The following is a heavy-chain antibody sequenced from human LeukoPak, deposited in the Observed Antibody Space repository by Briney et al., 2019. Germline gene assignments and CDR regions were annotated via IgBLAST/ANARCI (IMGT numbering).Heavy chain of an antibody. CDR3: AREHTTVTSLLDY. Sequence: PGGSLRLSCAASGFTFNSYGIHWVRQAPGKEREWVAVIWYDGNNKYYADSVKGRFTISRDSSKNTMYLQMNSLRAEDTAVYYCAREHTTVTSLLDYWGQGTLVTVSS. J-gene: IGHJ4*02. V-gene: IGHV3-33*01. D-gene: IGHD4-17*01. CDR1: GFTFNSYG. CDR2: IWYDGNNK.